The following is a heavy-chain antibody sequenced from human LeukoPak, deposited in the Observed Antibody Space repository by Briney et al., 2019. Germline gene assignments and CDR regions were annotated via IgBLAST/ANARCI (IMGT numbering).Heavy chain of an antibody. CDR1: GGSISSYY. J-gene: IGHJ4*02. Sequence: SETLSLTCTVSGGSISSYYWSWIRQPPGKGLEWIGYIYYSGGTKYNPSLKSRVTISVDTSKNQFSLKLSSVTAADTAVYYCARVSVHGYSDYWGQGTLVTVSS. CDR3: ARVSVHGYSDY. V-gene: IGHV4-59*01. CDR2: IYYSGGT. D-gene: IGHD3-16*02.